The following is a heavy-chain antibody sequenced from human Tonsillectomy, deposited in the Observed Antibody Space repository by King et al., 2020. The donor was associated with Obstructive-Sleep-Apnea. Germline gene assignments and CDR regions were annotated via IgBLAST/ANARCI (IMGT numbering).Heavy chain of an antibody. CDR2: IYYSGST. D-gene: IGHD6-19*01. CDR3: ARHAVQWLVNYFDY. Sequence: MQLQESGPGLVKPSETLSLTCTVSGGSISSSTYYWGWIRQPPGKGLEWIGSIYYSGSTYYNPSLKSRVTISVDTSKNQFSLKLSSVTAADTAVYYCARHAVQWLVNYFDYWGQGTLVTVSS. J-gene: IGHJ4*02. V-gene: IGHV4-39*01. CDR1: GGSISSSTYY.